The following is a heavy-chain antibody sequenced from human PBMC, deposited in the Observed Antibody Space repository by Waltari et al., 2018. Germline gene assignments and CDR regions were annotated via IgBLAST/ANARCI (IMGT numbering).Heavy chain of an antibody. D-gene: IGHD2-2*02. CDR2: ISAYNGNT. V-gene: IGHV1-18*01. CDR3: ARDKGCSSTSCYNHDAFDI. CDR1: GYTFTSYG. Sequence: QVQLVQSGAEVKKPGASVKFSCKASGYTFTSYGISWVRQAPGHGLEWMGWISAYNGNTNDAQKLQGRVTMTTDTSTSTAYMELRSLRSDDTAVYYCARDKGCSSTSCYNHDAFDIWGQGTMVTVSS. J-gene: IGHJ3*02.